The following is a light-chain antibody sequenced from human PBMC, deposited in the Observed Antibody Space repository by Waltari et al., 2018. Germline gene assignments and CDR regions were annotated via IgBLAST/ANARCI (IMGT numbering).Light chain of an antibody. CDR3: QQYNSYPYT. J-gene: IGKJ2*01. CDR1: QITSTW. Sequence: DIQMTQSPSTLSASVGDRVTITCRASQITSTWLAWYQQKPGKAPKLLIYKASSLESGVPSRVSGSGSGTEFTLTISSLQPDDFATYYCQQYNSYPYTFGQGTKLEIK. CDR2: KAS. V-gene: IGKV1-5*03.